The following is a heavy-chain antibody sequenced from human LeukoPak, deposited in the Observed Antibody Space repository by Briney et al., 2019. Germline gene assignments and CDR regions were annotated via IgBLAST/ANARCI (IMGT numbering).Heavy chain of an antibody. D-gene: IGHD3-10*01. V-gene: IGHV3-21*01. J-gene: IGHJ4*02. CDR2: ISSNSSYI. CDR1: GFTFSSYS. CDR3: ALRPLRVRGVYENHYFDY. Sequence: GGSLRLSCAASGFTFSSYSMNWVRQAPGKGLELVSSISSNSSYIYYADSVKGRFTISRDNAKNSLYLQMNSLRAEDTAVYYCALRPLRVRGVYENHYFDYWGQGTLVTVSS.